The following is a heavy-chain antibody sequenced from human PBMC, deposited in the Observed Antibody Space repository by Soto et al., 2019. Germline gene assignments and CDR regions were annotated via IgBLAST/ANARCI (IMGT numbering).Heavy chain of an antibody. CDR2: ITTGGNA. Sequence: EVQLVESGGDLVQPGGSLRLSCAASGFSFSNHDMHWVRQPKGKGLEWVSGITTGGNAYFADSVKGRFSISRKNAKNSFYLQTSSLRAEDTAMYYCVRVNADAYDVWGQGTMVTVSS. J-gene: IGHJ3*01. CDR3: VRVNADAYDV. CDR1: GFSFSNHD. V-gene: IGHV3-13*01.